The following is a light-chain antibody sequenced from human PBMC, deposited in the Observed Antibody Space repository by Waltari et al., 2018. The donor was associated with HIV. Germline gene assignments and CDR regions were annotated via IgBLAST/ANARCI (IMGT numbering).Light chain of an antibody. J-gene: IGKJ2*01. Sequence: DIVMTQSPDSLAVSLGERATINCKSSQRVLYSSNNKNYLAWYQQKPGQPPKLLIYWASTRESGVPDRFSGSGSGTDFTLTISSLQAEDVAVYYCHQYYSTPDTFGQGTKLEIK. CDR3: HQYYSTPDT. CDR1: QRVLYSSNNKNY. CDR2: WAS. V-gene: IGKV4-1*01.